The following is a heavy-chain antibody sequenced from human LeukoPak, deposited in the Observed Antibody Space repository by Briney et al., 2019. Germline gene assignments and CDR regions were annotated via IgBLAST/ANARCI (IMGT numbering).Heavy chain of an antibody. V-gene: IGHV3-15*01. D-gene: IGHD1-26*01. CDR3: TTGESMVGSTIHIRWAD. CDR2: IKSKTAGGTI. Sequence: PGGSLRLSCAASGFTFSNAWMTWVRQAPGKRLEWVGRIKSKTAGGTIDYAAPVKGRFTISRDDSKNTLYLQMNSLKTEDTAVYYCTTGESMVGSTIHIRWADWGQGTLVTVSS. CDR1: GFTFSNAW. J-gene: IGHJ4*02.